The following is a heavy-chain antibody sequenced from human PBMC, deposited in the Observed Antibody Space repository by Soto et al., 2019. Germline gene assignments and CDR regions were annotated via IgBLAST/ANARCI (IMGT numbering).Heavy chain of an antibody. Sequence: GGSLRLSCAASGFNXSSYGMSWVRQAPGKGLEWVANIKPDGSEKYYVASVRGRFTISRDNVENSLNLQMNSLRAEDAALYYCARDEARPLGYWGQGTLVTVSS. V-gene: IGHV3-7*01. CDR1: GFNXSSYG. CDR3: ARDEARPLGY. D-gene: IGHD6-6*01. J-gene: IGHJ4*02. CDR2: IKPDGSEK.